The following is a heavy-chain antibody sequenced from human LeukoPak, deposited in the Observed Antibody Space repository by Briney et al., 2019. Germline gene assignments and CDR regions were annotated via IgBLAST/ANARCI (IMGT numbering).Heavy chain of an antibody. CDR1: GFTFSSYA. J-gene: IGHJ3*02. CDR2: ISSNGGST. CDR3: ARDLAVDHAFDI. Sequence: GGSLRLSCAASGFTFSSYAMHWVRQAPGKGLEYVSAISSNGGSTYYANSVKGRFTISRDNSKNTLYLQMGSLRAEDMAVYYCARDLAVDHAFDIWGQGTMVTVSS. V-gene: IGHV3-64*01.